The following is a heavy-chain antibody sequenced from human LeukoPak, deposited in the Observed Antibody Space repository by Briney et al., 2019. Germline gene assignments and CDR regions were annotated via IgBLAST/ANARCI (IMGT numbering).Heavy chain of an antibody. J-gene: IGHJ4*02. CDR2: MNPNSGNT. CDR1: GYTFGSYD. Sequence: ASVKVSCKDSGYTFGSYDINWVRQATGQGLEWMGWMNPNSGNTGYAQKFQGRVTMTRNTSISTAYMELSSLRSEDTAVYYCARGRGRLERTYGGQVWGQGTLVTVSS. CDR3: ARGRGRLERTYGGQV. D-gene: IGHD4/OR15-4a*01. V-gene: IGHV1-8*01.